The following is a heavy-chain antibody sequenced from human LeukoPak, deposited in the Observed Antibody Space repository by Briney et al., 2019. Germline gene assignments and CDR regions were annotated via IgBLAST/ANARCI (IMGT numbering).Heavy chain of an antibody. CDR3: ARHGPPMSPIDY. CDR2: IYHSGNT. D-gene: IGHD3-22*01. Sequence: SETLSLTCTVSGGSIISYSYYWGWIRQSPGKGLEWIGNIYHSGNTYYNPSLRSRVTISVDTSKNQFSLRLSSVTAADTAVYYCARHGPPMSPIDYWGQGTLVSVSS. V-gene: IGHV4-39*01. CDR1: GGSIISYSYY. J-gene: IGHJ4*02.